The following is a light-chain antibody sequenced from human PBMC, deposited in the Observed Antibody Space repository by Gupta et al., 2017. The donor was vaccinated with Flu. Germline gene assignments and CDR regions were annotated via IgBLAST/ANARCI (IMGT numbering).Light chain of an antibody. CDR1: QSVSSSY. Sequence: ESVLTPSPGTLSLSPGGRATRSCRASQSVSSSYLAWYQQKPGQAPRFLIYGASRRATGIPDRFSGSGSGTDFTLTISRLEPEDFAVYYCQQYGSSPQTFGQGTKVEIK. CDR2: GAS. J-gene: IGKJ1*01. V-gene: IGKV3-20*01. CDR3: QQYGSSPQT.